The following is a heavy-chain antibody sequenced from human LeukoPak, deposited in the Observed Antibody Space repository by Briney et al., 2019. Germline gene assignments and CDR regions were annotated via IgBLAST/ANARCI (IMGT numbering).Heavy chain of an antibody. J-gene: IGHJ4*02. CDR2: ISGSGGST. D-gene: IGHD2-15*01. CDR1: GFTFSSYA. Sequence: GGSLRLSCAASGFTFSSYAVSWVRQAPGKGLEWISGISGSGGSTDYADSVKGRFTISRDNSKNTLCLQMNSLRAEDSAVYYCAKPRDSGGSWGYDNWGQGTLVTVSS. CDR3: AKPRDSGGSWGYDN. V-gene: IGHV3-23*01.